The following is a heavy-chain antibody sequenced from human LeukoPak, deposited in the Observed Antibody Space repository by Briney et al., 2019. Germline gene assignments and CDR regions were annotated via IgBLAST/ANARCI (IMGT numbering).Heavy chain of an antibody. Sequence: ASVKVSCKASGYTFTGYYIHWVRQAPGQGLEWMGWINPNSGGTDYAQKFQGRVTMTRDTSISTAYMELSSLRSDDTAVYYCARAGYSYGYYGMDVWGQGTSVIVSS. D-gene: IGHD5-18*01. CDR3: ARAGYSYGYYGMDV. CDR2: INPNSGGT. J-gene: IGHJ6*02. CDR1: GYTFTGYY. V-gene: IGHV1-2*02.